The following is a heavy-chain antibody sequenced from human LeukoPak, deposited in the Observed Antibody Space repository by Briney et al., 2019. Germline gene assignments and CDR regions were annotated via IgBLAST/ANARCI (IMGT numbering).Heavy chain of an antibody. CDR3: ARYSSSDAFDI. Sequence: GGSLRLSCAASGFTFSSYWMTWVRQAPGKGLEWVANINRDGTTKNYVDSVKGRFTISRDNAKNSLYLQMNSLRAEDTAVYYCARYSSSDAFDIWGQGTMVTVSS. CDR1: GFTFSSYW. CDR2: INRDGTTK. D-gene: IGHD6-6*01. J-gene: IGHJ3*02. V-gene: IGHV3-7*04.